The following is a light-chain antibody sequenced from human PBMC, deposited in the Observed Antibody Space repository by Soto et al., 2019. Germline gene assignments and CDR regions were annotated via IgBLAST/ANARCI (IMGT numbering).Light chain of an antibody. CDR1: RSSIGTNT. Sequence: QSVLTQPPSASGTPGQRVTISCSGSRSSIGTNTVTWYQQLPGTAPKLLIDSDNQRPSGVPDRFSGSKSGTSASLAISALQSDDEAAYYCAAWDVRFVVFGGGTQLTVL. V-gene: IGLV1-44*01. CDR3: AAWDVRFVV. J-gene: IGLJ7*01. CDR2: SDN.